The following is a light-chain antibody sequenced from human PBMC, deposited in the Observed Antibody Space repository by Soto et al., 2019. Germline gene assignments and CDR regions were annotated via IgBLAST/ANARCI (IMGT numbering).Light chain of an antibody. V-gene: IGKV1-9*01. Sequence: DIQLTQSPSFLSASVGDGVTITCRASQDISDYLAWYQQRPGKAPKLLIYAASTLQSGVPSRFSGSGSGTEFTLTISSLQPEDFATYSCQQLNSYPLTFGGGTKVDI. CDR2: AAS. CDR1: QDISDY. CDR3: QQLNSYPLT. J-gene: IGKJ4*01.